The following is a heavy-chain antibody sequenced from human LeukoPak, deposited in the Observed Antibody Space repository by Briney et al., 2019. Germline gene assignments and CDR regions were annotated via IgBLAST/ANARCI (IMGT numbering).Heavy chain of an antibody. Sequence: SVKGRFTSSRDNAKKSLYLQMNSLRVEDTAVYYCARDQGGSRDAFDIWGQGTMVTVSS. CDR3: ARDQGGSRDAFDI. V-gene: IGHV3-11*06. D-gene: IGHD1-26*01. J-gene: IGHJ3*02.